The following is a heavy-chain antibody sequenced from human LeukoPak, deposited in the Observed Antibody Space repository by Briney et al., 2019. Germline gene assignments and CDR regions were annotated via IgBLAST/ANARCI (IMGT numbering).Heavy chain of an antibody. CDR3: ARHYDYVWGSLPF. Sequence: GGSLRLSCAASGFTFSDYYMSWIRQAPGKGLEWVSYISSSGSTIYYADSVKSRFTISRDNAKNSLYLQMNSLRAEDTAVYYCARHYDYVWGSLPFWGQGTLVTVSS. V-gene: IGHV3-11*04. D-gene: IGHD3-16*01. J-gene: IGHJ4*02. CDR2: ISSSGSTI. CDR1: GFTFSDYY.